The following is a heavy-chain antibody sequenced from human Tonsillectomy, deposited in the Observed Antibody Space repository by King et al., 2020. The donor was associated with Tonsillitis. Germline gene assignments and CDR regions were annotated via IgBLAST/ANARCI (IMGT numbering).Heavy chain of an antibody. J-gene: IGHJ4*02. Sequence: VQLVESGGGVVQPGRSLRLSCAASGFTFSSYGMHWVRQAPGKGLEWVAVISYDGSNKYYADSVKVRFTISRDNSKNTLYLQMNSLRAEDTGVYYCAKAKDYGSGSYYEYYFDYWGQGTLVTVSS. D-gene: IGHD3-10*01. CDR1: GFTFSSYG. CDR2: ISYDGSNK. CDR3: AKAKDYGSGSYYEYYFDY. V-gene: IGHV3-30*18.